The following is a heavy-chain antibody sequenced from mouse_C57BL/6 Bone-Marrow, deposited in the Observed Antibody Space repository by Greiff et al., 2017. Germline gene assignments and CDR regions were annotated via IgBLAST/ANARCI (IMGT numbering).Heavy chain of an antibody. CDR3: AITSFFDY. CDR1: GFTFSSYG. Sequence: DVKLVESGGDLVKPGGSLKLSCAASGFTFSSYGMSWVRQTPDKRLEWVATISSGGSYTYYPDSVKGRFTISRDNAKNTLYLQMSSLKSEDTAMYYCAITSFFDYWGQGTTLTVSS. D-gene: IGHD1-1*01. V-gene: IGHV5-6*02. CDR2: ISSGGSYT. J-gene: IGHJ2*01.